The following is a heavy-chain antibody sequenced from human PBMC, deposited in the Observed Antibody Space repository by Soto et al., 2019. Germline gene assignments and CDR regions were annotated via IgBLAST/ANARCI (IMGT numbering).Heavy chain of an antibody. D-gene: IGHD3-22*01. CDR3: ARGSSGSNDYFDY. CDR2: IYYSGTT. V-gene: IGHV4-39*07. J-gene: IGHJ4*02. CDR1: GASISSSSYY. Sequence: SETLSLTCTVSGASISSSSYYWGWIRQPPGKGLEWIGSIYYSGTTYYNPSLNSRVTISVDTSKNQFSLKLSSVTAADTAVYYCARGSSGSNDYFDYWGQGTLVNVSS.